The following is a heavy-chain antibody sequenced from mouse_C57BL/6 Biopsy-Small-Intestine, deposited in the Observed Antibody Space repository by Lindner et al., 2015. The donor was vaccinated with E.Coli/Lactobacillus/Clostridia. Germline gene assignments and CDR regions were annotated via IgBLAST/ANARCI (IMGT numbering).Heavy chain of an antibody. J-gene: IGHJ3*01. CDR2: INPSTGYT. Sequence: VQLQESGPELVKPGTSVKISCKASGYSFAGYYMHWVKQSPEKSLEWIGEINPSTGYTAYNQNFKAKATLTVDRSSSTAYMQLKSLTSEDSAVYYCARRRRIYYGDYVFFAYWGQGTLVTVSA. CDR3: ARRRRIYYGDYVFFAY. CDR1: GYSFAGYY. D-gene: IGHD2-13*01. V-gene: IGHV1-42*01.